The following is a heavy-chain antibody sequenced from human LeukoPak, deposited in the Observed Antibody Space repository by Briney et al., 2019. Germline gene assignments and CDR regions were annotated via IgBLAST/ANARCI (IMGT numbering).Heavy chain of an antibody. J-gene: IGHJ1*01. D-gene: IGHD2-15*01. CDR2: ISAYNGNT. V-gene: IGHV1-18*01. Sequence: ASVKVSCKASGYTFTSYGISWVRQAPGQGPEWMGWISAYNGNTNYAQKLQGRVTMTTDTSTSTAYMELRSLRSDDTAVYYCARVIVGCSGGSCYRYFQHWGQGTLVTVSS. CDR1: GYTFTSYG. CDR3: ARVIVGCSGGSCYRYFQH.